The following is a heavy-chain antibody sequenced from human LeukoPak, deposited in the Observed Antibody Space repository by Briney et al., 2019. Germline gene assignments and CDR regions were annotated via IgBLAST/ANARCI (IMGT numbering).Heavy chain of an antibody. CDR2: IYPGDSDT. D-gene: IGHD5-18*01. V-gene: IGHV5-51*01. CDR3: ASGIRGYSYGSDY. CDR1: GYSFTNNW. J-gene: IGHJ4*02. Sequence: GESLKISCKGSGYSFTNNWIGWVRQMPGKGLEWMGIIYPGDSDTRYSLSFQGQVTISADKSISTAYLQWSSLKASDTAMYYCASGIRGYSYGSDYWGQGTLVTVSS.